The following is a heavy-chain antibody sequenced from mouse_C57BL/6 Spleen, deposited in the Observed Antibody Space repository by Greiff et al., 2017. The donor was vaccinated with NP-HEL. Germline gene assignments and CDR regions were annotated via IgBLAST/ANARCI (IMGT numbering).Heavy chain of an antibody. J-gene: IGHJ2*01. V-gene: IGHV5-4*01. Sequence: EVKLMESGGGLVKPGGSLKLSCAASGFTFSSYAMSWVRQTPEKRLEWVATISDGGSYTYYPDNVKGRFTISRDNAKNNLYLQMSHLKSEDTAMYYCAREGDYGNYFDYWGQGTTLTVSS. D-gene: IGHD2-1*01. CDR3: AREGDYGNYFDY. CDR1: GFTFSSYA. CDR2: ISDGGSYT.